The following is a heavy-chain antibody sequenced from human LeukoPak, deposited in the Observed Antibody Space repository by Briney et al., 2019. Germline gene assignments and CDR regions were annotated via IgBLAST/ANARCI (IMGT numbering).Heavy chain of an antibody. CDR2: LYSDGNT. Sequence: TGGSLRLSCAASGFTVITNDMTWVRWAPGKGLEWVSVLYSDGNTKYADSVQGRFTISRDNSKNTLYLEMNSLSPDDTAVYYCARGVEPLAANTLAYWGQGTLVTVSS. V-gene: IGHV3-53*01. D-gene: IGHD1-14*01. CDR3: ARGVEPLAANTLAY. J-gene: IGHJ4*02. CDR1: GFTVITND.